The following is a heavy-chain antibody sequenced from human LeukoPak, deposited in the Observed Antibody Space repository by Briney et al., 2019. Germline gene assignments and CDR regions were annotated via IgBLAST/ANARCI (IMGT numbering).Heavy chain of an antibody. CDR2: ISSSSSYI. CDR3: ARDAWQQLVRPAEYFQH. Sequence: GGSLRLSCAASGFTFSSYSMNWVRQAPGKGLEWVSSISSSSSYIYYADSVKGRFTISRDNAKNSLYLQMNSLRAEDTAVYYCARDAWQQLVRPAEYFQHWGQGTLVTVSS. V-gene: IGHV3-21*01. CDR1: GFTFSSYS. D-gene: IGHD6-13*01. J-gene: IGHJ1*01.